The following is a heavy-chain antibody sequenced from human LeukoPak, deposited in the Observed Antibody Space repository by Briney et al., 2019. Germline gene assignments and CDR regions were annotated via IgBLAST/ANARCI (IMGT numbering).Heavy chain of an antibody. CDR1: GFSFSSYD. V-gene: IGHV3-23*01. Sequence: GGSLRLSCAASGFSFSSYDMSWVRQAPGKGLEWVSAITGSGGSTYYADSVKGRFTISRDNSKNMLYVEMNSLRAEDTAVYYCTKEGLGGGFDYWGQGTLVAVCS. D-gene: IGHD3-16*01. CDR2: ITGSGGST. CDR3: TKEGLGGGFDY. J-gene: IGHJ4*02.